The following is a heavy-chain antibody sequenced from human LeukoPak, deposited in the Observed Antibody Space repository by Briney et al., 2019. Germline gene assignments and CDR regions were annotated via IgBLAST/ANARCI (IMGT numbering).Heavy chain of an antibody. V-gene: IGHV6-1*01. CDR3: ARANDGSGSSLDYYFDY. Sequence: SQTLSLTCAISGDSVSSNSAAWNWIRQSPSRGLEWLGRTYYRSKWYNDCAVSVKSRITINPDTSKNRFSLQLNSVTPEDTAVYYCARANDGSGSSLDYYFDYWGQGTLVTVSS. CDR1: GDSVSSNSAA. D-gene: IGHD3-10*01. CDR2: TYYRSKWYN. J-gene: IGHJ4*02.